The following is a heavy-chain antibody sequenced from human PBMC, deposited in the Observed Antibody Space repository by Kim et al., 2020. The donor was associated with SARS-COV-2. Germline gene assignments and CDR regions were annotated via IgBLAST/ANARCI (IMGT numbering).Heavy chain of an antibody. Sequence: SVKVSCKASGGTFSSYSISWVRQAPGQGLEWMGGIIPIFGTANYAQKFQGRVTITADESTSTAYMELSSLRSEDTAVYYCASCTFGELLTGYYYYGMDVWGQGTTVTVSS. CDR2: IIPIFGTA. CDR3: ASCTFGELLTGYYYYGMDV. D-gene: IGHD3-10*01. V-gene: IGHV1-69*13. CDR1: GGTFSSYS. J-gene: IGHJ6*02.